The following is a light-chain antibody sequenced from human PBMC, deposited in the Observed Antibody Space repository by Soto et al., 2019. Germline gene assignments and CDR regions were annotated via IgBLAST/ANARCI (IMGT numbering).Light chain of an antibody. CDR3: QQYNSLDT. CDR2: KAS. CDR1: QSISSW. J-gene: IGKJ2*01. V-gene: IGKV1-5*03. Sequence: DIQMTQSPSTLSASVGDRVTITCRASQSISSWLAWYQQKPGKAPKLLIYKASSLESGVPSRCNGSGSWTEFTLTISSLQPDDFATYYCQQYNSLDTFGQGTKLEIK.